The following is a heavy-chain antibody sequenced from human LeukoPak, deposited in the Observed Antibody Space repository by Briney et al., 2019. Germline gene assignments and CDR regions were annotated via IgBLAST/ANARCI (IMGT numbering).Heavy chain of an antibody. CDR2: ISYDGSNK. CDR3: AANFDF. Sequence: PGGSLRLSCAASGFTFSSYAMHWVRQAPGKGLEWVAVISYDGSNKYYADSVKGRFTISRDNSKNALYLQMNSLRAEDTALYYCAANFDFWGQGTLVTVSS. J-gene: IGHJ4*02. CDR1: GFTFSSYA. V-gene: IGHV3-30-3*01.